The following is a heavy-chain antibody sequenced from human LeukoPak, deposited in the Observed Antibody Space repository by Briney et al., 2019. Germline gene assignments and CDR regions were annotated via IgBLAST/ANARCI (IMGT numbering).Heavy chain of an antibody. D-gene: IGHD3-10*01. Sequence: SETLSLTCTVSGYSISSGYYWGWIRQPPGKGLEWIGSIYHSGSTYYNPSLKSRVTISVDTSKNQFFLKLSSVTAADTAVYYCARDPWFGELHKPTDYWGRGTLVTVSS. CDR1: GYSISSGYY. V-gene: IGHV4-38-2*02. CDR3: ARDPWFGELHKPTDY. CDR2: IYHSGST. J-gene: IGHJ4*02.